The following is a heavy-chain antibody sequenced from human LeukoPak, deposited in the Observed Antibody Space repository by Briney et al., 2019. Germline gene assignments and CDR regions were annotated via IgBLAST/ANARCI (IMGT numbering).Heavy chain of an antibody. V-gene: IGHV4-39*07. J-gene: IGHJ5*02. CDR2: ISQSGST. D-gene: IGHD7-27*01. CDR1: GGSISSSSYY. Sequence: SEALSLTCTVSGGSISSSSYYWGWIRQPPGKGLEWIGSISQSGSTYYNPSLKSRVTISVDTSKNQFSLKLSSVTAADTAVYYCARWGYNWFDPWGQGTLVTVSS. CDR3: ARWGYNWFDP.